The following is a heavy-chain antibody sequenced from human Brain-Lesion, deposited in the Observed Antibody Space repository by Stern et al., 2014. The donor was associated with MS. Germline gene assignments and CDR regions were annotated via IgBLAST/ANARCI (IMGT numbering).Heavy chain of an antibody. Sequence: QLAESGAEVKKPGASVKVSCKVSGYTLTELSMHWVRQAPSNGLEWMGGFSSEDGETIYAQKFQGRVTMTEDTSTDTAYMELSSLRSEDTAVYYCATLSPGAGGNYYRHFDYWGQGTLVTVSS. CDR2: FSSEDGET. D-gene: IGHD1-26*01. J-gene: IGHJ4*02. CDR3: ATLSPGAGGNYYRHFDY. CDR1: GYTLTELS. V-gene: IGHV1-24*01.